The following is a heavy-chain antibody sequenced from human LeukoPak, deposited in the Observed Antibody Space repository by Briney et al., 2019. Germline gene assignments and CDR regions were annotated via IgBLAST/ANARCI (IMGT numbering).Heavy chain of an antibody. CDR1: GITVSSNF. CDR2: LFTGNSA. CDR3: ALDYSGSGSYCRDY. Sequence: GGSLRLSCAASGITVSSNFMYWVRQAPGEGLQCVSALFTGNSAYYADSVKGRFTISRDNSNDTLYLQMDSLRVEDTAVYYCALDYSGSGSYCRDYWGQGIQVTVSS. V-gene: IGHV3-66*01. D-gene: IGHD3-10*01. J-gene: IGHJ4*02.